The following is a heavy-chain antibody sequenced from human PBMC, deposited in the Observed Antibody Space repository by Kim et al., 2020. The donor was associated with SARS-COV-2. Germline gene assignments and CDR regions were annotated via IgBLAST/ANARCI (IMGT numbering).Heavy chain of an antibody. CDR3: ARGPCYDILTGYQYYFDY. V-gene: IGHV3-33*01. D-gene: IGHD3-9*01. J-gene: IGHJ4*02. CDR2: IWYDGSNK. Sequence: GGSLRLSCAASGFTFSSYGMHWVRQAPGKGLEWVAVIWYDGSNKYYADSVKGRFTISRDNSKNTLYLQMNSLRAEDTAVYYCARGPCYDILTGYQYYFDYWGQGTLVTVSS. CDR1: GFTFSSYG.